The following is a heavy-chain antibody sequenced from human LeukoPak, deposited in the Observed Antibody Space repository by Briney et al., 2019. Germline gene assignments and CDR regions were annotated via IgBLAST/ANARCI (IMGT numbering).Heavy chain of an antibody. J-gene: IGHJ3*02. CDR2: INHSGST. D-gene: IGHD2-2*01. CDR1: GGSFSGYY. V-gene: IGHV4-34*01. CDR3: ARGKGYCSSTSCYWDAFDI. Sequence: SETLSLTCAVYGGSFSGYYWSWIRQPPGKGLEWIGEINHSGSTNYNPSLKSRVTISVDTSKNQFSLKLSSVTAADTAVYYCARGKGYCSSTSCYWDAFDIWGQGAMVTVSS.